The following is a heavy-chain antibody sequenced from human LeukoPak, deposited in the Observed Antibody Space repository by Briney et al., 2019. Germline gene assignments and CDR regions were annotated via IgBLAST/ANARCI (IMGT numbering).Heavy chain of an antibody. CDR1: GFTVSSNY. V-gene: IGHV3-66*01. Sequence: GGSLRLSCAASGFTVSSNYMSWVRQAPGKGLEWVSFIYSGGNTYYADSVKGRFTISRDNSKNTLYLQMNSLRAEDTAVYYCARDAYSYGYEVSYYYGMDVWGQGTTVTVSS. CDR2: IYSGGNT. CDR3: ARDAYSYGYEVSYYYGMDV. J-gene: IGHJ6*02. D-gene: IGHD5-18*01.